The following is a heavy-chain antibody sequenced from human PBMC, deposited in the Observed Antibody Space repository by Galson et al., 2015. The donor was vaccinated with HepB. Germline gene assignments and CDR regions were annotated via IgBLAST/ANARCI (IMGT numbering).Heavy chain of an antibody. CDR1: GYSFTSYW. V-gene: IGHV5-10-1*01. Sequence: QSGAEVKKPGESLRISCKGSGYSFTSYWINWVRQMPGKGLELMGRIDPSDSYTKYSPSFQGHITISADKSINTAYLQWSSLKASDTAMYYCARSPKYNYGQTLGYWGQGTLVTVSS. J-gene: IGHJ4*02. D-gene: IGHD5-18*01. CDR2: IDPSDSYT. CDR3: ARSPKYNYGQTLGY.